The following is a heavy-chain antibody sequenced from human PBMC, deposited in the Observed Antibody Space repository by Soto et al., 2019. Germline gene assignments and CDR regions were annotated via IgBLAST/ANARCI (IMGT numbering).Heavy chain of an antibody. V-gene: IGHV1-2*04. CDR1: GYTFTGYY. CDR2: INPNSGGT. J-gene: IGHJ6*02. D-gene: IGHD1-26*01. CDR3: ARDSGSYYDYYYYGMDV. Sequence: ASVKVSCKASGYTFTGYYMQWVRQAPGQGLEWMGWINPNSGGTNYAQKFQGWVTMTRDTSISTAYMELSRLRSDDTAVYYCARDSGSYYDYYYYGMDVWGQGTTVTVSS.